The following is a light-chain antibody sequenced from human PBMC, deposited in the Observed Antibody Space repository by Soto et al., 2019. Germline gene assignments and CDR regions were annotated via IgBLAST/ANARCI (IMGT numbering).Light chain of an antibody. J-gene: IGLJ2*01. CDR2: ANG. CDR3: QSYDNSLSGVV. CDR1: SSNIGAGFD. V-gene: IGLV1-40*01. Sequence: QSVLTQPPSVSGAPGQRVTISCTGSSSNIGAGFDVHWYQHLPGTAPKLLIYANGNRPSGLPDRFSGSKSGTSASLAITGLQAEDEADYYCQSYDNSLSGVVFGGGTKLTVL.